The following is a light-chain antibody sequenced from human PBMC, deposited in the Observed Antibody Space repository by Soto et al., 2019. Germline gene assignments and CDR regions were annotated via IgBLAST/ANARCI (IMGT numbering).Light chain of an antibody. CDR3: QHHYGYSQT. V-gene: IGKV1-5*01. CDR2: DAS. CDR1: QSIRNY. Sequence: DIQLTHSPPTLSASLGERVTITCRASQSIRNYLSSYQQMPRKAPTRLIYDASSLQRGVPPRFSGSGSGTKFTLTISSLLHDDFATHFCQHHYGYSQTFGQGTKVAIK. J-gene: IGKJ1*01.